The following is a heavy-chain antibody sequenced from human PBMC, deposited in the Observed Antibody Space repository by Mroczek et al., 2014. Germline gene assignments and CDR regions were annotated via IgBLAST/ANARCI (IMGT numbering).Heavy chain of an antibody. J-gene: IGHJ4*02. CDR1: GGSISSGDYY. D-gene: IGHD2-2*01. Sequence: QVQLQQWGPGLVKPSQTLSLTCTVSGGSISSGDYYWSWIRQPPGKGLEWIGYIYYSGSTYYNPSLKSRVTISVDTSKNQFSLKLSSVTAADTAVYYCARDIVVVPAARGPRVDYFDYWGQGTLVTVSS. CDR2: IYYSGST. V-gene: IGHV4-30-4*01. CDR3: ARDIVVVPAARGPRVDYFDY.